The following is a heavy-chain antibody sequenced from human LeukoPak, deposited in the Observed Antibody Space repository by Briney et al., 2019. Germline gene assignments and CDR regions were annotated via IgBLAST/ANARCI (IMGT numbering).Heavy chain of an antibody. J-gene: IGHJ5*02. CDR3: ARLKRQYYYGSGSYSDNWFDP. CDR1: GYSFTSYW. D-gene: IGHD3-10*01. CDR2: IYPGDSDT. V-gene: IGHV5-51*01. Sequence: GESLQISCKGSGYSFTSYWIGWVRQMPGKGLEWMGIIYPGDSDTRYSPSFQGQVTISADKSISTAYLQWSSLKASDTAMYHCARLKRQYYYGSGSYSDNWFDPWGQGTLVTVSS.